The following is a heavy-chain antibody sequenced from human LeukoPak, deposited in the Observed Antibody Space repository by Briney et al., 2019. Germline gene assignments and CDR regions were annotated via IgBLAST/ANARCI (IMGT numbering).Heavy chain of an antibody. CDR2: ISGSGGST. CDR3: SSTSLAWAGFDY. V-gene: IGHV3-23*01. J-gene: IGHJ4*02. CDR1: GFTFSSYA. Sequence: GGSLRLSCAASGFTFSSYAMSWVRQAPGKGLEWVSAISGSGGSTYYADSVKGRFSISRDNSKNTLYLQMNSLRAEDTAVYYCSSTSLAWAGFDYWGQGTLVTVSS. D-gene: IGHD2-2*01.